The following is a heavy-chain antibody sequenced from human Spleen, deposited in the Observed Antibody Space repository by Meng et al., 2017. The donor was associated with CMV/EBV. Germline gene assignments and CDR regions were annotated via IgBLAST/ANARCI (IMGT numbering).Heavy chain of an antibody. V-gene: IGHV3-49*04. D-gene: IGHD4-17*01. CDR3: ARLLRSDYYGMDV. Sequence: GESLKISCTASGFTFGDYAMSWVRQAPGKGLEWVGFIRSKAYGGTTEYAASVKGRFTISRDDSKNTLYLQMNSLRAEDTAVYYCARLLRSDYYGMDVWGQGTTVTVSS. CDR1: GFTFGDYA. CDR2: IRSKAYGGTT. J-gene: IGHJ6*02.